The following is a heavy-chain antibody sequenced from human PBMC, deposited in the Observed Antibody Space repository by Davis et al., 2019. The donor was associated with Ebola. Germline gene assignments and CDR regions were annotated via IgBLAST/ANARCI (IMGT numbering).Heavy chain of an antibody. Sequence: SVKVSCKASGGTFSSYAISWVRQAPGQGLEWMGGIIPIFGTANYAQKFQGRVTITADESTSTAYMELSSLRSEDTAVYYCARDRGIMGGMDVWGQGTTVTVSS. CDR2: IIPIFGTA. J-gene: IGHJ6*02. D-gene: IGHD2-8*01. CDR3: ARDRGIMGGMDV. V-gene: IGHV1-69*13. CDR1: GGTFSSYA.